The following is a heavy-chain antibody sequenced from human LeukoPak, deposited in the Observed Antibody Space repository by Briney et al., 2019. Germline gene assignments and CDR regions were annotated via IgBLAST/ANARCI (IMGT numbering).Heavy chain of an antibody. CDR2: INPSGGSP. V-gene: IGHV1-46*01. CDR1: GYTFTNYY. D-gene: IGHD4-17*01. J-gene: IGHJ4*02. CDR3: ARTYGDGSSLYHFDS. Sequence: ASVKVSCKASGYTFTNYYMHWVRQAPGQGLEWMGIINPSGGSPSYAQKFQGRVTMTRDTSTSTVYMELSSLRSEDTAVYYCARTYGDGSSLYHFDSWGQGTLVTVSS.